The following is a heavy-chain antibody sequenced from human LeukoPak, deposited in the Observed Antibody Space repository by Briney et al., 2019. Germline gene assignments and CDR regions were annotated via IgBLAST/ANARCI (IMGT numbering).Heavy chain of an antibody. CDR3: ARSNYCSSTSCYLDY. CDR2: INPNSGGT. V-gene: IGHV1-2*02. D-gene: IGHD2-2*01. CDR1: GYTFTGYY. Sequence: RASVKVSCKASGYTFTGYYMHWVRQAPGQGLEWMGWINPNSGGTSYAQKFQGRVTMTRDTSISTAYMELSRLRSDDTAVYYCARSNYCSSTSCYLDYWGQGTLVTVSS. J-gene: IGHJ4*02.